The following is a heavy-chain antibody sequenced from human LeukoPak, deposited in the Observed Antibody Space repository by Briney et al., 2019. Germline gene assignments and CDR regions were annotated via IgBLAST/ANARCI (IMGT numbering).Heavy chain of an antibody. CDR1: GFTFSSYS. D-gene: IGHD2-21*02. CDR2: ISSSSGYI. J-gene: IGHJ5*02. V-gene: IGHV3-21*01. Sequence: PGESLRLSCAASGFTFSSYSMNWVRQAPGKGLEWVSSISSSSGYIYYADSVKGRFTISRDNAKNSLYLQMNSLRAEDTAVYYCARDPQRYCGGDCYPNWFDPWGQGTLVTVSS. CDR3: ARDPQRYCGGDCYPNWFDP.